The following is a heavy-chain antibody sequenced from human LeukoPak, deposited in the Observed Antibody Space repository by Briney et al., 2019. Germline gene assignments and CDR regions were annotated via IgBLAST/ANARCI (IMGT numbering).Heavy chain of an antibody. CDR1: GDTFSSYA. CDR2: IIPILGIA. Sequence: KISCKASGDTFSSYAISWVRQAPGQGLEWMGRIIPILGIANYAQKFQGRVTITADKSTSTAYMELSSLRSEDTAVYYCARDRGGTNAFDYWGQGILVTVSS. J-gene: IGHJ4*02. D-gene: IGHD2-15*01. V-gene: IGHV1-69*04. CDR3: ARDRGGTNAFDY.